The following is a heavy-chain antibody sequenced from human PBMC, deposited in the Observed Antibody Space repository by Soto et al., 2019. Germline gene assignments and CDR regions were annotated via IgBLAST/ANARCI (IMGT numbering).Heavy chain of an antibody. CDR2: ISGSGGTT. J-gene: IGHJ4*02. CDR1: GLTFKYYA. Sequence: GGSLRLSCAACGLTFKYYALSWVRQAPGKGLQWISAISGSGGTTHYADSVKGRFTISRDNSRNMVFLQMSNLRAEDSALYYCXKPSYIFGVVLTGAFDYCGPGTQVTVSS. V-gene: IGHV3-23*01. D-gene: IGHD3-3*02. CDR3: XKPSYIFGVVLTGAFDY.